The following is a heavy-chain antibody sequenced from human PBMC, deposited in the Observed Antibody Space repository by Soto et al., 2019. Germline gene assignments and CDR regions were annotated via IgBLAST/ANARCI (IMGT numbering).Heavy chain of an antibody. CDR1: GGSMTPXK. Sequence: QVQLQESGPGLVKPSETLSLICTVSGGSMTPXKXTWIRQSPGRGLEWIAYMYSSGSSSYNPSLKSRVTMSVDTXRXQFSXXLXXATXXXXXXXYCAREWSGFDYWGQGILVTVSS. V-gene: IGHV4-59*01. J-gene: IGHJ4*02. CDR2: MYSSGSS. D-gene: IGHD2-15*01. CDR3: AREWSGFDY.